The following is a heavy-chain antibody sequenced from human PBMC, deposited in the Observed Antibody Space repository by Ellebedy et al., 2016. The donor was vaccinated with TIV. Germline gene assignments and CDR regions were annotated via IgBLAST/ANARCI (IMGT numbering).Heavy chain of an antibody. CDR3: ARAGSYRFDY. CDR2: IFAGGNKI. J-gene: IGHJ4*02. CDR1: GFTFSSYA. V-gene: IGHV3-23*01. Sequence: PGGSLRLSCAASGFTFSSYAMAWVRQTPGKGLEWVSAIFAGGNKIYYAESVKGRFTISRDNSKNTLYLQMNSLRLEDTGVYFCARAGSYRFDYWGQGSLVTVSS. D-gene: IGHD1-26*01.